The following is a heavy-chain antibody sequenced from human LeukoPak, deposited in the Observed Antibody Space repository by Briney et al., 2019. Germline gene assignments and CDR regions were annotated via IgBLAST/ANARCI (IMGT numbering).Heavy chain of an antibody. CDR1: GYSFANYG. CDR3: ARAPPGDYYGSGSYAFDI. Sequence: GESLKISCKGSGYSFANYGIGWVRQMPGKGLEWMGIVYPGDSTARYSPSFQGQVTISADKSINTAYLQWSSLKASDTAMYYCARAPPGDYYGSGSYAFDIWGQGTMVTVSS. J-gene: IGHJ3*02. D-gene: IGHD3-10*01. V-gene: IGHV5-51*01. CDR2: VYPGDSTA.